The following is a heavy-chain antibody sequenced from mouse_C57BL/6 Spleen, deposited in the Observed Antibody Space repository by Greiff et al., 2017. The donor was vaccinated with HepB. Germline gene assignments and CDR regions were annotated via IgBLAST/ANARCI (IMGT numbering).Heavy chain of an antibody. CDR2: ISDGGSYT. Sequence: EVKVVESGGGLVKPGGSLKLSCAASGFTFSSYAMSWVRQTPEKRLEWVATISDGGSYTYYPDNVKGRFTISRDNAKNNLYLQMSHLKSEDTAMYYCAREGKRYFDYWGQGTTLTVSS. V-gene: IGHV5-4*01. CDR1: GFTFSSYA. CDR3: AREGKRYFDY. J-gene: IGHJ2*01.